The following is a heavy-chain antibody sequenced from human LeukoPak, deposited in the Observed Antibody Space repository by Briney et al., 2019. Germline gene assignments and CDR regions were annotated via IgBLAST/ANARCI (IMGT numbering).Heavy chain of an antibody. V-gene: IGHV4-59*08. J-gene: IGHJ6*02. CDR1: GGSISSCY. CDR2: IYYSGST. D-gene: IGHD2-8*01. Sequence: SGTLSLTCTVSGGSISSCYWSWIRQPPGKGLEWIGYIYYSGSTNYNPSLKSRVTISVDTSKNQFSLKLSSVTAADTAVYYCARHALMCTNGVCYSGYYGMDVWGQGTTVTVSS. CDR3: ARHALMCTNGVCYSGYYGMDV.